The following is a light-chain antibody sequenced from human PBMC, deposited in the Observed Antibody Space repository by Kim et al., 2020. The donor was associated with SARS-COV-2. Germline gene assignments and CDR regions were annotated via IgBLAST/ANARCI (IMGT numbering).Light chain of an antibody. V-gene: IGLV2-14*04. J-gene: IGLJ1*01. CDR1: SSDVGYFSS. Sequence: GPSITTSCTATSSDVGYFSSISWYQQHPGRVPKLIFYDVSERASGVSNRVSGSQSGNTASLTISGLRAEDEADYYCSSHTTSSTYVFGSGTQLTVL. CDR3: SSHTTSSTYV. CDR2: DVS.